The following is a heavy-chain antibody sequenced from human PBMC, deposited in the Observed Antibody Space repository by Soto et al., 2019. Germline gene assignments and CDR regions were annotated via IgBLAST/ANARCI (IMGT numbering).Heavy chain of an antibody. D-gene: IGHD3-10*01. CDR1: GFTFSNYA. V-gene: IGHV3-23*01. CDR2: ISDSGSST. CDR3: ATRAFGSGSNNYYMDV. J-gene: IGHJ6*03. Sequence: GGSLRLSCAVSGFTFSNYAMTWVRQAPGKGLEWISSISDSGSSTYYADSVKDRFTISRDNSRNTMFLQMNSLRVEDTAVYYCATRAFGSGSNNYYMDVWGKGTTVTVSS.